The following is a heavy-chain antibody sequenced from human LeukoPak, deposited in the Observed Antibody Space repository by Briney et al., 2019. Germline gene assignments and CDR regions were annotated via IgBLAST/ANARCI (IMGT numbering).Heavy chain of an antibody. CDR1: GASFSGGSFSGYS. Sequence: SETLSLTCIVHGASFSGGSFSGYSWTWIRQPPGKGLEWIGQITNNGDTDYNPSLLSRLTISQETSRNQVSLNLRSVTAADTGVYYCAREDWDDNGPLKVFDIWGQGTTVTVSP. J-gene: IGHJ3*02. CDR3: AREDWDDNGPLKVFDI. D-gene: IGHD1-1*01. V-gene: IGHV4-34*01. CDR2: ITNNGDT.